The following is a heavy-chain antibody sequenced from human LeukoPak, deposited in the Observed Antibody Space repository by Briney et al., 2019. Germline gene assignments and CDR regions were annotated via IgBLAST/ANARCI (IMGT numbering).Heavy chain of an antibody. CDR3: ARTPTCSSTSCYMELYYYYGMDV. J-gene: IGHJ6*02. CDR2: IKQDGSEK. D-gene: IGHD2-2*02. V-gene: IGHV3-7*01. Sequence: GGSLRLSCAASGFTLSSYWMSWVRQAPGKGLEWVANIKQDGSEKYYVDSVKGRFTISRDNAKNSLYLQMNSLRAEDTAVYYCARTPTCSSTSCYMELYYYYGMDVWGQGTTVTVSS. CDR1: GFTLSSYW.